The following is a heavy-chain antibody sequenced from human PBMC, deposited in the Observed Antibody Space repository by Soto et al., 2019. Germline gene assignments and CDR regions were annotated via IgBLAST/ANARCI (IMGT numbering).Heavy chain of an antibody. D-gene: IGHD1-26*01. CDR2: IIPIFGTA. CDR1: GGTFSSYA. Sequence: SVKVSCKASGGTFSSYAISWVRQAPGQGLEWMGGIIPIFGTANYAQKFQGRVTITADESTSTAYMELSSLRSEDTAVYYCRTIVGATDFDYWGQGTLVTVSS. J-gene: IGHJ4*02. CDR3: RTIVGATDFDY. V-gene: IGHV1-69*13.